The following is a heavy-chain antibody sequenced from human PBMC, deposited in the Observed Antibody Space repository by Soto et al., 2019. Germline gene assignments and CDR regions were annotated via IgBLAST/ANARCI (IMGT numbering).Heavy chain of an antibody. CDR3: ARGWLATGGTLSYMDV. V-gene: IGHV3-13*01. Sequence: EEQLVESGGGLVQPGGSLRLSCAASGFTFSSYDMHWVRQATGKGLEWVSGIGTDGDTYYLGSVKSRFTISRENAKNSFYLQMNSLRGGDTAVYYCARGWLATGGTLSYMDVWGKGTTVTVSS. CDR2: IGTDGDT. CDR1: GFTFSSYD. J-gene: IGHJ6*03. D-gene: IGHD6-13*01.